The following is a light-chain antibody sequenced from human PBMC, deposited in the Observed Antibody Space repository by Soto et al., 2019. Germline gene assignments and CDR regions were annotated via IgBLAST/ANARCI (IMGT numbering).Light chain of an antibody. V-gene: IGKV3-20*01. Sequence: EIVLTQSPGTLSLSPGERATLSCRASQSVSSSYLAWYQQKPGQAPRLLIYGASSRATGIPDRFSGSGSGTDFTLTISRLEPEDFAVYYCQQYGSSPSWTDGPGTKVEIK. CDR3: QQYGSSPSWT. CDR2: GAS. CDR1: QSVSSSY. J-gene: IGKJ1*01.